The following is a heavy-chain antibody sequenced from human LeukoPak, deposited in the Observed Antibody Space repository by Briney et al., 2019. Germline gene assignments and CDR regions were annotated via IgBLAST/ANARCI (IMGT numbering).Heavy chain of an antibody. V-gene: IGHV5-51*01. J-gene: IGHJ4*02. CDR1: GYRFASDW. CDR3: ARLYFSSSSFDY. D-gene: IGHD2-2*01. CDR2: IYPGDSDT. Sequence: GESLKISCQGSGYRFASDWIAWVRQMPGKGLEWMGIIYPGDSDTRYSPSFQGQVTISADKSISTAYLQWSSLKASDTATYYCARLYFSSSSFDYWGQGTLVTVAS.